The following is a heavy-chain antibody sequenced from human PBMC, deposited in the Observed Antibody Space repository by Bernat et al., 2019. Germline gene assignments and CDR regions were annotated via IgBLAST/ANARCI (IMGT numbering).Heavy chain of an antibody. V-gene: IGHV3-9*01. CDR2: ISWNSGSI. J-gene: IGHJ4*02. Sequence: EVQLVESGGGLVQPGRSLRLSCAASGFTFDDYAMHWVRQAPGKGLEWVSGISWNSGSIGYADSVKGRFTISRDNAKNSLYLQMNSLRAEDTALYYCAKDFRGYSGYDSPDFGYWGQGTLVTVSS. D-gene: IGHD5-12*01. CDR3: AKDFRGYSGYDSPDFGY. CDR1: GFTFDDYA.